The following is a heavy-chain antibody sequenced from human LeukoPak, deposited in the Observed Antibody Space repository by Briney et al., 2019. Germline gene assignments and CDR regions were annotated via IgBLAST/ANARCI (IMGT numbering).Heavy chain of an antibody. Sequence: GGSLRLSCAASGFTFSSYSMNWVRQAPGKGLEWLSHISSSSSTIKYADSVKGRFTISRDNAKNSVYLQMHSLTVEDTAVYYCAREWGVWGKGTTVTVSS. V-gene: IGHV3-48*01. J-gene: IGHJ6*04. D-gene: IGHD1-26*01. CDR1: GFTFSSYS. CDR3: AREWGV. CDR2: ISSSSSTI.